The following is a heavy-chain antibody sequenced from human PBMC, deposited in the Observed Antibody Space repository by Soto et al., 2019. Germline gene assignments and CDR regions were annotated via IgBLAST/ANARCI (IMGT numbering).Heavy chain of an antibody. CDR2: ILHDGSAE. D-gene: IGHD4-4*01. CDR1: GFTFTSYD. Sequence: GGSLRLSCAASGFTFTSYDMHWVRQAPGKGLEWMALILHDGSAEYYADSVKGRFTISRDNSKSTLYLQMNSLRAEDTAVYYCARSRDGYSFYFYYGMDVWGQGPTVTVS. CDR3: ARSRDGYSFYFYYGMDV. J-gene: IGHJ6*02. V-gene: IGHV3-30*03.